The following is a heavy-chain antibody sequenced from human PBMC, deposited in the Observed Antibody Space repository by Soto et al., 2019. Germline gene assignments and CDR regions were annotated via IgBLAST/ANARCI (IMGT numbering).Heavy chain of an antibody. D-gene: IGHD1-26*01. CDR3: ANRVGATPPRY. Sequence: QVQLQESGPGLVKPSETLSLTCTVSGTSVSSTSYYWVWIRQPPGKGLEWIGNIYYSGSTNYSPSLESRVTMSLDTSKNQFSLTLNSVTPADTAVYYCANRVGATPPRYWGRGTLVTVSS. J-gene: IGHJ4*02. V-gene: IGHV4-61*01. CDR2: IYYSGST. CDR1: GTSVSSTSYY.